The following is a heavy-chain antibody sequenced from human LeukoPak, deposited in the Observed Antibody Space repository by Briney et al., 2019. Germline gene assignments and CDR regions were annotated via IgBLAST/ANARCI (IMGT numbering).Heavy chain of an antibody. V-gene: IGHV3-7*01. CDR2: IKQDGSEK. D-gene: IGHD3-3*01. CDR1: GFILSSYG. Sequence: GGSLRLSCAASGFILSSYGMNWVRQAPGKGLEWVANIKQDGSEKHYVDSVKGRLTISRDNAKNLLYLQMNSLRVEDTAVYYCAGGPGFLIDCWGQGTLVTVSS. J-gene: IGHJ4*02. CDR3: AGGPGFLIDC.